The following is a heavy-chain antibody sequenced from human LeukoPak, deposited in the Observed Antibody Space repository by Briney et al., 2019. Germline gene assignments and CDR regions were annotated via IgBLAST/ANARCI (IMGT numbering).Heavy chain of an antibody. Sequence: ASVKVSCKASGYTFTSYGISWVRQAPGQGLEWMGWISAYNGNTNYAQKLQGRVTMTTDTSTSTAYMELRSLRSDDTAVYYCARAGRYCTNGVCYSHEPGGDYWGQGTLVTVSS. CDR2: ISAYNGNT. CDR3: ARAGRYCTNGVCYSHEPGGDY. D-gene: IGHD2-8*01. V-gene: IGHV1-18*01. J-gene: IGHJ4*02. CDR1: GYTFTSYG.